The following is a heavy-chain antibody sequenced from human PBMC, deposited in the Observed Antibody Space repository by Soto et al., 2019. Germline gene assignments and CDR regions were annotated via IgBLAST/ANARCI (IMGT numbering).Heavy chain of an antibody. V-gene: IGHV4-31*03. D-gene: IGHD3-22*01. Sequence: PSDTTSITCTVSGGSISSGGYDWCLIRQHPGKVLEWIGYIYYSGSTYYNPSLKSRVTISVDTSKNQFSLKLSSVTAADTAVYYCARRDSSGYQGPAFDYWGQGTLVTVSS. CDR1: GGSISSGGYD. CDR3: ARRDSSGYQGPAFDY. CDR2: IYYSGST. J-gene: IGHJ4*02.